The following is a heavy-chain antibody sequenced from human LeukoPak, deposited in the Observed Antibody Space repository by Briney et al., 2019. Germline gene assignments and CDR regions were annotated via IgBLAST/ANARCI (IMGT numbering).Heavy chain of an antibody. J-gene: IGHJ4*02. V-gene: IGHV4-61*03. CDR2: IYYIGTT. CDR3: ARAYGPNSPLY. D-gene: IGHD4-23*01. CDR1: AGSVSSGNYY. Sequence: SETLSLTCTVSAGSVSSGNYYWYWIRQPPGEGLEWIGFIYYIGTTNYNPSLKSRVTISVDTSKNHFSLKLTSVTAADTAVYYCARAYGPNSPLYWGQGALVTVSS.